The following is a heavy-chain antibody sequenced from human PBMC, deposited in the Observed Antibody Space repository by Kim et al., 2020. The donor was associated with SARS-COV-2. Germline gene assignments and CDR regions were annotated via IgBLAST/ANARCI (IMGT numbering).Heavy chain of an antibody. J-gene: IGHJ4*02. CDR2: ISWNSGSI. CDR1: GFTFDDYA. Sequence: GGSLRLSCAASGFTFDDYAMHWVRQAPGKGLEWVSGISWNSGSIGYADSVKGRFTISRDNAKNSLYLQMNSLRAEDTALYYCARANLRLLLVEFDYWGQGTLVTVSS. CDR3: ARANLRLLLVEFDY. V-gene: IGHV3-9*01. D-gene: IGHD3-22*01.